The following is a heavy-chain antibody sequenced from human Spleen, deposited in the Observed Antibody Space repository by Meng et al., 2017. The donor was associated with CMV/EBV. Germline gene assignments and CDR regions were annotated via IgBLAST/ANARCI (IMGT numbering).Heavy chain of an antibody. CDR2: IWFDGSNK. CDR1: GFTFRGNG. D-gene: IGHD2-2*01. CDR3: AREFIVVVPADQRYYYYYYYGMDV. V-gene: IGHV3-33*01. J-gene: IGHJ6*02. Sequence: GGSLRLSCAASGFTFRGNGMHWVRQAPGKGLEWVAVIWFDGSNKYYGDSVKGRFTISRDNSKNTLYRQMNSLRAEDTAVYYCAREFIVVVPADQRYYYYYYYGMDVWGQGTTVTVSS.